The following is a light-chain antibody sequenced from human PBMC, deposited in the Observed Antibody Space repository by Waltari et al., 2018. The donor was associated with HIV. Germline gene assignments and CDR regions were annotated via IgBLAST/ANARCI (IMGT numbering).Light chain of an antibody. CDR1: ALPNQY. Sequence: SYELTQPPSLSVSPGRPASITCSGDALPNQYAYWYQQKAGQAPGLVRYKDSERPSGIPERFSVSSSGTTVTLTISVVQAEDEADYYCQSTDSSGTYVVFGGWTKVTVL. CDR3: QSTDSSGTYVV. CDR2: KDS. V-gene: IGLV3-25*03. J-gene: IGLJ2*01.